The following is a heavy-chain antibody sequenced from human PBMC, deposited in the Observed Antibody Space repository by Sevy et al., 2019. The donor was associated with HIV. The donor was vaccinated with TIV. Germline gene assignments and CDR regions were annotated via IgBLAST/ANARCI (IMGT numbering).Heavy chain of an antibody. CDR2: LDPGNGEI. CDR1: GYSLSKLS. J-gene: IGHJ5*02. V-gene: IGHV1-24*01. Sequence: ASVKVFCKVFGYSLSKLSMYWVRQAPGKGLEWMGSLDPGNGEITYAQTLQGRVTMTEDTSTDTAYMELSGLTSEDTATYYCATVGLGYYSGSSYYQGDWFDPRGQGTLVTVSS. CDR3: ATVGLGYYSGSSYYQGDWFDP. D-gene: IGHD2-15*01.